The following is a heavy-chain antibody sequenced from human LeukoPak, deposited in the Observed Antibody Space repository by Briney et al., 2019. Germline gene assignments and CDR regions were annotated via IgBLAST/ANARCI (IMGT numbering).Heavy chain of an antibody. J-gene: IGHJ6*02. D-gene: IGHD3-9*01. Sequence: PSETLSLTCTVSGGSISNYYWNWIRQPPGKGLEWIGYIHYSGSIIYNPSLKSRVTMSVDTSKNQFSLKLSSVTAADTAVYYCARDAPLRYFDWLGDYYYGMDVWGQGTTVTVSS. CDR2: IHYSGSI. CDR1: GGSISNYY. V-gene: IGHV4-59*12. CDR3: ARDAPLRYFDWLGDYYYGMDV.